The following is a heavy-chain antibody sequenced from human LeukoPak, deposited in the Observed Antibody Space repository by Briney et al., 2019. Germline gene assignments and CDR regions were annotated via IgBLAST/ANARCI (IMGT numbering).Heavy chain of an antibody. CDR1: GYSINSDSY. D-gene: IGHD2-21*01. CDR2: IYHSGST. J-gene: IGHJ4*02. Sequence: SETLSLTCTVSGYSINSDSYWGWIRQPPGKGLEWIANIYHSGSTYYNPSLKSRVTMSVDTSKNQFSLKLSSVTAADTAVYYCARAHIYRRLTDFDYWGQGTLVTVSS. V-gene: IGHV4-38-2*02. CDR3: ARAHIYRRLTDFDY.